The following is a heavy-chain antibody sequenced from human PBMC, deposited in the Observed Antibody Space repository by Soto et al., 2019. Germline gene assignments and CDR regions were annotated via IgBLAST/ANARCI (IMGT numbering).Heavy chain of an antibody. CDR3: AREKFSNYFDP. CDR2: VIPIFGTP. J-gene: IGHJ5*02. Sequence: QVQLVQSGAEVKKPGSSVKVSCKSSGGTFNSYRISWVRQARGQGLEWMGGVIPIFGTPNYAQKFQGRLTITADDSTSTVYMELSSLRSEDTAMYYCAREKFSNYFDPWGQGSLVTVSS. CDR1: GGTFNSYR. V-gene: IGHV1-69*01. D-gene: IGHD4-4*01.